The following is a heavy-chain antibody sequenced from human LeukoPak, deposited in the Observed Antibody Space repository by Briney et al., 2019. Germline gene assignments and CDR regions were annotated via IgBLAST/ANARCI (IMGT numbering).Heavy chain of an antibody. D-gene: IGHD3-22*01. CDR1: GYTFTSYA. CDR2: INAGNGNT. J-gene: IGHJ4*02. V-gene: IGHV1-3*03. CDR3: AKDRGTMIVVATYFDY. Sequence: GPVKVSCKASGYTFTSYAMHWVRQAPGQRLEWMGWINAGNGNTKYSQEFQGRVTITRDTSASIAYMELSSLRSEDMAVYYCAKDRGTMIVVATYFDYWGQGTLVTVSS.